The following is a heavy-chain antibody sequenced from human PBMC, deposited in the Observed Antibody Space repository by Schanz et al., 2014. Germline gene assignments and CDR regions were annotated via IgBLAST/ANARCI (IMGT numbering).Heavy chain of an antibody. D-gene: IGHD3-22*01. Sequence: VQLVESGGGVVQPGRSLRLSCAASGFAFSSFALSWVRQSPGKGLEWVSAISANDYDTYYAPSVKGRFTISRDNSKNTLYLQMNSLRTEDTAVYFCAKSYDTSGYSGFDYWGQGTLVTVSS. CDR1: GFAFSSFA. J-gene: IGHJ4*02. CDR2: ISANDYDT. CDR3: AKSYDTSGYSGFDY. V-gene: IGHV3-23*04.